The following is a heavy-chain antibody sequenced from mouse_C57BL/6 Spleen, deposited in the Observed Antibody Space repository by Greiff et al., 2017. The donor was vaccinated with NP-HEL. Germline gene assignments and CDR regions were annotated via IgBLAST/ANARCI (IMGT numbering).Heavy chain of an antibody. Sequence: QVQLKESGAELVRPGASVKLSCKASGYTYTDYYINWVKQRPGQGLEWIARIYPGSGNTYYNEKFKGKATLTAEKSSSTAYMQLSSLTSEDSAVYFCARSDYGSSFRYWGQGTTLTVSS. J-gene: IGHJ2*01. CDR3: ARSDYGSSFRY. V-gene: IGHV1-76*01. CDR2: IYPGSGNT. CDR1: GYTYTDYY. D-gene: IGHD1-1*01.